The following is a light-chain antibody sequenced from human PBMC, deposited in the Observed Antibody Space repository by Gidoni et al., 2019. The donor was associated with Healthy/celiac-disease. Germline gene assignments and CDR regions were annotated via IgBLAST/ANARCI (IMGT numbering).Light chain of an antibody. Sequence: AIQMTQSPSALSASVGDRVTITCRASQGIRNDLGWYQQKPGKAPKLLIYAASSLQSGVPSRFSGSGSATDFTLTISSLQPEDFATYYCLQDYNYPRTFGQGTKLEIK. CDR2: AAS. CDR3: LQDYNYPRT. V-gene: IGKV1-6*01. J-gene: IGKJ2*01. CDR1: QGIRND.